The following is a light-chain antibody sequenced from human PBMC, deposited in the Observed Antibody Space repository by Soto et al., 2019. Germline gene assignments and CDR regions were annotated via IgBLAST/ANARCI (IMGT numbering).Light chain of an antibody. J-gene: IGKJ1*01. CDR3: QQYNKWPQT. CDR1: QSVSSN. Sequence: EIMMTQSPDTLSLCPGERAALSCMASQSVSSNLAWYQQKPGQAPRLLIYGASTRAAGILARFSGSGSGTEFTLTISSLQSEDFAVYYCQQYNKWPQTFGQGTKVDIK. V-gene: IGKV3-15*01. CDR2: GAS.